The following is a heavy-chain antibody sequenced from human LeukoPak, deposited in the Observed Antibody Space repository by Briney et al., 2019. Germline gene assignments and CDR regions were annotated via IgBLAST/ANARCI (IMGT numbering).Heavy chain of an antibody. CDR2: ISGSGGST. J-gene: IGHJ6*02. CDR1: GFTFSSYA. D-gene: IGHD2-15*01. CDR3: AKDEYCSGGSCYSEIYYYYGMDV. V-gene: IGHV3-23*01. Sequence: GSLRLSCAASGFTFSSYAMSWVRQAPGKGLEWVSAISGSGGSTYYADSVKGRFTISRDNSKNTLYLQMNSLRAEDTAVYYCAKDEYCSGGSCYSEIYYYYGMDVWGQGTTVTVSS.